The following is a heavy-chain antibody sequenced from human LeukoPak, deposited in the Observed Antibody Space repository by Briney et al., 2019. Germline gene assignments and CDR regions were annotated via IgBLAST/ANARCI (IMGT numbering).Heavy chain of an antibody. V-gene: IGHV3-21*01. J-gene: IGHJ4*02. D-gene: IGHD2-15*01. CDR1: GFTFSSYS. CDR2: ISSSSYT. Sequence: PGGSLRLSCAASGFTFSSYSMNWVRQAPGKGLEWVSSISSSSYTYYADSVKGRFTISRDNAKNSLYLQMNSLRAEDTAVYYCARGALGYCSGGSCYSFDYWGQGTLVTVSS. CDR3: ARGALGYCSGGSCYSFDY.